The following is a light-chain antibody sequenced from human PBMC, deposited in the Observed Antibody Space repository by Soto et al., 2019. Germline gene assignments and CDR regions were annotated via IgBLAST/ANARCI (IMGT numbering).Light chain of an antibody. CDR3: KQYNKWPIT. V-gene: IGKV3-15*01. CDR2: RAS. Sequence: EIVLTQSPATLSVSPGERATLSCRASQSVGSLLAWYQQKPGQAPRLLIYRASSRATGISGSFSGSGSGTEFTLTITSLQSEDFAVYYCKQYNKWPITFGQGTRLEIK. J-gene: IGKJ5*01. CDR1: QSVGSL.